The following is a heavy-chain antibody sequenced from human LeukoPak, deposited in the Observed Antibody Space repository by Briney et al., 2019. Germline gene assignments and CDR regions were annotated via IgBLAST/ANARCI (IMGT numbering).Heavy chain of an antibody. J-gene: IGHJ3*02. V-gene: IGHV6-1*01. D-gene: IGHD3-10*02. CDR3: ALFGELLDDAFDI. CDR2: TYYTSKWFN. Sequence: SQTLSLTCAISGDSVSANSAAWNWIRQSPSRGLEWLGRTYYTSKWFNDYPVSVKSRITITPDTSKNQFSLQLNSVTPEDTAVYYCALFGELLDDAFDIWGQGTMVTVSS. CDR1: GDSVSANSAA.